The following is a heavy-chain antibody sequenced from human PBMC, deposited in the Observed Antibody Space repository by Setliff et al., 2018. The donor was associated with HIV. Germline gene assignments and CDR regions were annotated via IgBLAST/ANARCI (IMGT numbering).Heavy chain of an antibody. D-gene: IGHD3-3*01. CDR1: GYTFTSYY. CDR2: INPSGGST. CDR3: ARDGYCNSWSGYGYYYYYMDV. Sequence: GASVKVSCKASGYTFTSYYMHWVRQAPGQGLEWMGIINPSGGSTRYAQKFQGRVTMTRDTSMSTVYMELSSLRSEDTAVYYCARDGYCNSWSGYGYYYYYMDVWGKGTTVTVSS. J-gene: IGHJ6*03. V-gene: IGHV1-46*01.